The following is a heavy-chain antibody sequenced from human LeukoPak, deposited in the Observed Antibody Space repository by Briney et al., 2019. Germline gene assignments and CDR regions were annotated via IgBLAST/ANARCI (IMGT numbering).Heavy chain of an antibody. D-gene: IGHD4-23*01. CDR3: ARGRRGYGGNSLWAPFDY. Sequence: ASVKVSCKASGYTFTSYGISWVRQAPGQGLEWMGWISAYNGNTNYAQKLQGRVTMTTDTSTSTAYMELRSLRSDDTAVYYCARGRRGYGGNSLWAPFDYWGQGTLVTVSS. CDR2: ISAYNGNT. V-gene: IGHV1-18*01. J-gene: IGHJ4*02. CDR1: GYTFTSYG.